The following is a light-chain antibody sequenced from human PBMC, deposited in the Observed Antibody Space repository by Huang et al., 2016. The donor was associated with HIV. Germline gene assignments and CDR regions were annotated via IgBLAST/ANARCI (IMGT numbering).Light chain of an antibody. CDR2: DAS. Sequence: EIVMTPSPDTLSVSAGERATLSCMASQSVSTNLAWYQQRPGQAPSLVIYDASTRAIDIPARFNGTGSGTEFTLTSNSLQSEDFAMYYCQHYNNWPQTFGQGTRVE. J-gene: IGKJ1*01. V-gene: IGKV3-15*01. CDR1: QSVSTN. CDR3: QHYNNWPQT.